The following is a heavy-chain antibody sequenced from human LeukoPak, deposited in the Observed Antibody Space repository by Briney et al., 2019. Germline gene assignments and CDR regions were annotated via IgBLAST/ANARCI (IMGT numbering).Heavy chain of an antibody. Sequence: PGGSRRLSCSASGFTFSRFAMTWVRQLPGRGLEWVSSISGNGHQTYYADSVKGRFSASRDNSKNILCLQMDSLRGDDSALYYCAKDANYYDSSGYLIPFDYWGQGTLVSVSS. CDR2: ISGNGHQT. CDR3: AKDANYYDSSGYLIPFDY. J-gene: IGHJ4*02. V-gene: IGHV3-23*01. CDR1: GFTFSRFA. D-gene: IGHD3-22*01.